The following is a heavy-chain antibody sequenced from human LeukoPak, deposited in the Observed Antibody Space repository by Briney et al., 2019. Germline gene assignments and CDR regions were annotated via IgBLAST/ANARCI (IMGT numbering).Heavy chain of an antibody. D-gene: IGHD3-10*01. Sequence: PGGSLRLSCAASGFTFSTYAMSWVRQAPGKGLEWVSAISVSAGSTYYADSVKGRFTISRDNSKNTLYLQMNSLRAEDTAVYYCPLTMVRGTDFDYWGQGTLVTVSS. V-gene: IGHV3-23*01. CDR3: PLTMVRGTDFDY. CDR1: GFTFSTYA. J-gene: IGHJ4*02. CDR2: ISVSAGST.